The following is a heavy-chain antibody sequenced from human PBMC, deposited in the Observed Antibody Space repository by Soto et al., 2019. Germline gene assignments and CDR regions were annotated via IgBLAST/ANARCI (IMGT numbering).Heavy chain of an antibody. CDR1: GFIFNNYA. D-gene: IGHD2-15*01. V-gene: IGHV3-30-3*01. CDR3: GQEVVDWPYFDY. J-gene: IGHJ4*02. Sequence: QVQLVESGGGVVQPGTSLRLSCVTSGFIFNNYALYWVRQAPGKGLEWVASISVDGTKENYADSVKGRCSISRDNSKNPRYLEINSLKAEDTVVYSWGQEVVDWPYFDYGGQGPLVTVS. CDR2: ISVDGTKE.